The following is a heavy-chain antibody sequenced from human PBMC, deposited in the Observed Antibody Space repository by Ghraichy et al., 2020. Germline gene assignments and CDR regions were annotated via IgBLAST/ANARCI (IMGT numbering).Heavy chain of an antibody. CDR2: IYTSGST. J-gene: IGHJ5*02. V-gene: IGHV4-4*07. CDR1: GGSISSYY. Sequence: ESLNISCTVPGGSISSYYWSWIRQPAGKGLEWIGRIYTSGSTNYNPSLKSRVTMSVDTSKNQFSLKLSSVTAADTAVYYCASTSGWSAAGWFDPWGQGTPVTVFS. D-gene: IGHD6-19*01. CDR3: ASTSGWSAAGWFDP.